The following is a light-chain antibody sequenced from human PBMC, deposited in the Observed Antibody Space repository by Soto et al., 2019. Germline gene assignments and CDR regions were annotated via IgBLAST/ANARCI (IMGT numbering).Light chain of an antibody. CDR1: SSDVGIYNL. J-gene: IGLJ3*02. CDR2: EVT. V-gene: IGLV2-23*02. CDR3: CTYADTSTFEWV. Sequence: QSVLTQPASVSGSPGQSITISCTGTSSDVGIYNLVSWYQQYPGKAPKLMIYEVTKRPSGVSNRFSGSKSGNTASLTISGLQAEDEADYYCCTYADTSTFEWVFGGGTKLTVL.